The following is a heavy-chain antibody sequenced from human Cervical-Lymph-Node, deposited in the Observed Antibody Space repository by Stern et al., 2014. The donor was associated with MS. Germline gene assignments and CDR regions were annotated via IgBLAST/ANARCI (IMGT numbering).Heavy chain of an antibody. CDR1: GDSINYFY. J-gene: IGHJ4*02. Sequence: VQLVESGPGLVRPSETLSLTCSVSGDSINYFYWSWIRQSPGKGLEWIGYLFSLGSTDYNPSPKSRVIISLDPPKNQFSLTLSSVTAADTAVYYCARQSVTNYFDYWGQGILVTVSS. CDR3: ARQSVTNYFDY. CDR2: LFSLGST. V-gene: IGHV4-59*08.